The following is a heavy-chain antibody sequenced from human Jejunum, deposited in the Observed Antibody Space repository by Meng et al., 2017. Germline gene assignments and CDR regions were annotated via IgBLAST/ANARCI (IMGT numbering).Heavy chain of an antibody. J-gene: IGHJ4*02. CDR1: GFTFTSYA. CDR3: AKESNLGA. V-gene: IGHV3-23*01. D-gene: IGHD1-26*01. Sequence: GGPLRLSCAASGFTFTSYAMSWVRQAPGKGLEWVSSISAGGSGTYYADSVKGRFTISRDNSRNTLHLQMNSLRAEDTAVYYCAKESNLGAWGQGTLVTVSS. CDR2: ISAGGSGT.